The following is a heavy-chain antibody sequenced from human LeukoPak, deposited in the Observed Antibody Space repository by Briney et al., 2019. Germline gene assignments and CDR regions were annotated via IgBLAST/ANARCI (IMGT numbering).Heavy chain of an antibody. D-gene: IGHD6-13*01. CDR3: ARAPLRQQHYYMDV. CDR1: GYTFTSYG. V-gene: IGHV1-18*01. J-gene: IGHJ6*03. CDR2: ISAYNGNT. Sequence: ASVKVSCKASGYTFTSYGISWVRQAPGQGLEWMGWISAYNGNTNYAQKLQGRVTMTTDTSTSTAYMELRSLRSDDTAVYYCARAPLRQQHYYMDVWGKGTTVTVSS.